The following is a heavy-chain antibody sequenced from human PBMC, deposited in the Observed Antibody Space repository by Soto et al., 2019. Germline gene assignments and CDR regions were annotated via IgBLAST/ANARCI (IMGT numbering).Heavy chain of an antibody. J-gene: IGHJ6*02. CDR2: ISGSGGST. CDR1: VFTFSSYA. V-gene: IGHV3-23*01. CDR3: ASRDIVVVPAAPLYYYGMDV. D-gene: IGHD2-2*01. Sequence: GALGVSCADSVFTFSSYAMSWVRKAPGKGLEWVSAISGSGGSTYYADSVKGRFTISRDNSKNTLYLQMNSLRAEDTAVYYCASRDIVVVPAAPLYYYGMDVWGQGTTVTVS.